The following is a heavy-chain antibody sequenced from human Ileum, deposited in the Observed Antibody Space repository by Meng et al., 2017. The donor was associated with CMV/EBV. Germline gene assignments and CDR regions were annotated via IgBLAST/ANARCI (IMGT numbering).Heavy chain of an antibody. CDR1: GGSFSGSY. V-gene: IGHV4-34*01. Sequence: QWQLHTWGEGLLKPSETLFPTGAVYGGSFSGSYWSWIRQPPGKGLEWIGEINHGGGTNYNPSLKSRVTLSVDTAKNQFSLIVSSVTAADTAVYYCARFPFSSTWFGETYDYWGQGVLVTVSS. CDR3: ARFPFSSTWFGETYDY. J-gene: IGHJ4*02. D-gene: IGHD3-10*01. CDR2: INHGGGT.